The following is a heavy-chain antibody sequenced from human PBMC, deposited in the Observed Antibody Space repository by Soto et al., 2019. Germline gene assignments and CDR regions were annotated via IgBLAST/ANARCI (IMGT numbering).Heavy chain of an antibody. CDR3: SRVRGYYYDSSGYRNWFEP. V-gene: IGHV4-4*02. D-gene: IGHD3-22*01. CDR2: MYHSGNT. CDR1: CGSISSDNW. J-gene: IGHJ5*02. Sequence: SETLSLTCAVSCGSISSDNWWSWVRQPPGKGLEWIGEMYHSGNTNYNPSLKSRVTISVDKSKNQFSMKMTSVTAADTAVYYCSRVRGYYYDSSGYRNWFEPWGQGHLVTVS.